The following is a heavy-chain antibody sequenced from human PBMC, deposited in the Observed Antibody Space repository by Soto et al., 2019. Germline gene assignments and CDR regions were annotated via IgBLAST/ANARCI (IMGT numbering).Heavy chain of an antibody. V-gene: IGHV3-33*01. CDR3: ARRPRGSSYSAY. CDR2: IWYDGSNK. CDR1: GFTFSSYG. D-gene: IGHD6-13*01. J-gene: IGHJ4*02. Sequence: QVQLVESGGGVVQPGRSLRLSCAASGFTFSSYGMHWVRQAPGKGLEWVAVIWYDGSNKYYADSVKGRFTISRDHSKNTLYLQMNSLRAEDTAVYYCARRPRGSSYSAYWGQGTLVTVSS.